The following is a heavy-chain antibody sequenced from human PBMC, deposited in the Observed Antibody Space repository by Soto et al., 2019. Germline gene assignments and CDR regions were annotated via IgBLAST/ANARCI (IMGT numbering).Heavy chain of an antibody. Sequence: GGSLRLSCAASGFTFSSYAMHWVRQAPGKGLEWVAVISYDGSNKYYADSVKGRFTISRDNSKNTLYLQMNSLRAEDTAVYYCARGRRGIAAAGTISYYFDYWGQGTLVTVSS. D-gene: IGHD6-13*01. CDR3: ARGRRGIAAAGTISYYFDY. CDR1: GFTFSSYA. J-gene: IGHJ4*02. CDR2: ISYDGSNK. V-gene: IGHV3-30-3*01.